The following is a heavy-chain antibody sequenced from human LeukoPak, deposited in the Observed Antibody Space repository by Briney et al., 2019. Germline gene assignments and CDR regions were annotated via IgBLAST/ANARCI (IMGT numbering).Heavy chain of an antibody. Sequence: SETLSLTCAVYGGSFSGYYWSWIRQPPGKGLEWIGEINHSGSTNYNPSLKSRVTISVDTSKNQFSLRLSSVTAADMAVYYCARVLRYFDWLSPRHYYYYGMDVWGQGTTVTVSS. J-gene: IGHJ6*02. CDR3: ARVLRYFDWLSPRHYYYYGMDV. D-gene: IGHD3-9*01. CDR2: INHSGST. V-gene: IGHV4-34*01. CDR1: GGSFSGYY.